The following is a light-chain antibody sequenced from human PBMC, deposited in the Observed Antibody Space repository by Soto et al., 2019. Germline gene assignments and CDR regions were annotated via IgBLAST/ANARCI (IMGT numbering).Light chain of an antibody. V-gene: IGLV3-21*04. CDR1: DIGSKS. J-gene: IGLJ1*01. Sequence: YELTQPPSVSVAPGKTARITCGGNDIGSKSVHWYQQKPGQAPVLVIYYDSDRPSGIPERFSGSNSGNTATLTISRVEAGDEADYYCQVWDSSSDHYVFGTGTKLTVL. CDR2: YDS. CDR3: QVWDSSSDHYV.